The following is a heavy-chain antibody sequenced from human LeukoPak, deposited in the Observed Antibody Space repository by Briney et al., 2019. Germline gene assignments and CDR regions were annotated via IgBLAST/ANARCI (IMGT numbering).Heavy chain of an antibody. D-gene: IGHD5-18*01. CDR2: IYYSGST. CDR1: GGSISSSSHY. Sequence: PSETLSLTCTVSGGSISSSSHYWGWIRQPPGKGLEWIGSIYYSGSTYYNPSLKSRVTISVDTSKNQFSLKLSSVTAADTAVYYCARLAKMDGYSYGTRWGYYFDYWGQGTLVTVSS. CDR3: ARLAKMDGYSYGTRWGYYFDY. V-gene: IGHV4-39*01. J-gene: IGHJ4*02.